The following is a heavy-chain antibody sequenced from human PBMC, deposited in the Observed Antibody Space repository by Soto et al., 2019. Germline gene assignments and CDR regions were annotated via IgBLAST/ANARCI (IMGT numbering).Heavy chain of an antibody. V-gene: IGHV2-70*11. Sequence: SGPTLVNPTQTLTLTCTFSGFSLSTSGMCVSWIRQPPGKALEWLARIDWDDDKYYSTSLKTRLTISKDTSKNRVVLTMTNMDPVDTATYYCARMTYSSSSSWFDPWGQGTLVTVSS. CDR3: ARMTYSSSSSWFDP. J-gene: IGHJ5*02. CDR2: IDWDDDK. D-gene: IGHD6-6*01. CDR1: GFSLSTSGMC.